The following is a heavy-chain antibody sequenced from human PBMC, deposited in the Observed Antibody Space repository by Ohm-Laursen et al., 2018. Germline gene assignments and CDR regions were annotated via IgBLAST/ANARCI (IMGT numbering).Heavy chain of an antibody. CDR2: ISWNSGST. J-gene: IGHJ4*02. CDR3: AKEFRGVYDSTN. CDR1: GFTFDDYA. V-gene: IGHV3-9*01. D-gene: IGHD3-22*01. Sequence: SLRLSCTASGFTFDDYAMHWVRQAPGKGLEWVSGISWNSGSTGYADSVKGRFTISRDNAKNSLYLQMNSLRAEDTALYYCAKEFRGVYDSTNWGQGTLVTVSS.